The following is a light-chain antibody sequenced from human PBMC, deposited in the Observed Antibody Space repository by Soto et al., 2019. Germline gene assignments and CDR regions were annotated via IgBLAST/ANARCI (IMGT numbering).Light chain of an antibody. CDR3: AAWDDSLIGVV. CDR1: SSNIGSNT. CDR2: SNN. V-gene: IGLV1-44*01. Sequence: QSVRTQPPSASGTPGKRVTISCSGSSSNIGSNTVNWYQQLPGTAPRLLIYSNNQRPSGVPDRFSGSKSGTSASLAISGLQSEDEADYYCAAWDDSLIGVVFGGGTKLTVL. J-gene: IGLJ2*01.